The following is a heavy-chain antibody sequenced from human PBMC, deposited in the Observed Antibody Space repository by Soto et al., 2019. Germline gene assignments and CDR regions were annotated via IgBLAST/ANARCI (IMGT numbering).Heavy chain of an antibody. J-gene: IGHJ4*02. CDR2: IIPICGTT. CDR1: GGTFSSYA. CDR3: ATGPDGVPFDY. Sequence: SVKVSCKASGGTFSSYAISWVRQAPGQGLEWMGVIIPICGTTSYAQKFQGRVTMTRDTSTSTVYMELSSLRSEDTAVYYCATGPDGVPFDYWGQGTLVTVSS. D-gene: IGHD4-17*01. V-gene: IGHV1-69*05.